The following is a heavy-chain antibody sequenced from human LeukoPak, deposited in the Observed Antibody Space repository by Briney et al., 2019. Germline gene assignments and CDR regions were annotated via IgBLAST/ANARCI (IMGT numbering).Heavy chain of an antibody. CDR1: GFTFDDYA. CDR2: ISWNSGSI. V-gene: IGHV3-9*01. J-gene: IGHJ4*02. CDR3: AKARRYGIAAGGIDY. Sequence: PGRSLRLSCAASGFTFDDYAMHWVRQAPGKGLEWASGISWNSGSIGYADSVKGRFTISRDNAKNSLYLQMNSLRAEDTALYYCAKARRYGIAAGGIDYWGQGTLVTVSS. D-gene: IGHD6-13*01.